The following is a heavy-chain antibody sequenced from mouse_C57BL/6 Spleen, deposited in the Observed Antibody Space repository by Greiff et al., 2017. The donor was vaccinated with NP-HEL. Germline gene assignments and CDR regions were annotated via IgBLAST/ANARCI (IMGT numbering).Heavy chain of an antibody. V-gene: IGHV1-76*01. CDR1: GYTFTDYY. Sequence: QVQLKQSGAELVRPGASVKLSCKASGYTFTDYYINWVKQRPGQGLEWIARIYPGSGNTYYNEKFKGKATLTAEKSSSTAYMQLSSLTSEDSAVYFCARIGDYDEKAWYFDYWGQGTTLTVSS. CDR3: ARIGDYDEKAWYFDY. D-gene: IGHD2-4*01. J-gene: IGHJ2*01. CDR2: IYPGSGNT.